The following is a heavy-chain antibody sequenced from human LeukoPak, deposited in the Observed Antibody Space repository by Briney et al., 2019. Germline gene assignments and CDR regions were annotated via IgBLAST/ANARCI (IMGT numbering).Heavy chain of an antibody. J-gene: IGHJ5*02. D-gene: IGHD2-15*01. V-gene: IGHV4-34*01. CDR3: ARAPDIVVVVAAIGWFDP. CDR2: INHSGST. CDR1: GGSFSGYY. Sequence: SETLSLTCAVYGGSFSGYYWSWIRQPPGKGLEWIGEINHSGSTNYNPSLKSRVTISVDTSKNQFSLKLSSVTAADTAVYYCARAPDIVVVVAAIGWFDPWGQGTLVTVSS.